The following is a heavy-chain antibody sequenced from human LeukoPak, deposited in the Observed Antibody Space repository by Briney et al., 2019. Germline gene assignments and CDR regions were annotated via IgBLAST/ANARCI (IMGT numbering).Heavy chain of an antibody. CDR2: ISASATST. D-gene: IGHD1-1*01. Sequence: GGSLRLSCAASGFTFSSYAMSWVRQAPGKGLEWVSAISASATSTSYADSVKGRFTISTDNSKSTLYLQMNSLRAEDTAIYYCAKNVESDYWGQGTLVTVSS. CDR1: GFTFSSYA. CDR3: AKNVESDY. J-gene: IGHJ4*02. V-gene: IGHV3-23*01.